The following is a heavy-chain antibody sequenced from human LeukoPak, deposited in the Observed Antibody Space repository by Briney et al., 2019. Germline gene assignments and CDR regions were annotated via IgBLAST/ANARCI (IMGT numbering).Heavy chain of an antibody. CDR1: GFTITTYA. Sequence: PGGSLRLSCAASGFTITTYAMGWVRQAPGKGLEWVPVISDRGDSTHYADSVKGRFTISRDSSKNTLYLQINSLRGEDTAVYYCAKGRWGLTINNFDIWGQGTMVTVSS. D-gene: IGHD3-9*01. CDR2: ISDRGDST. J-gene: IGHJ3*02. CDR3: AKGRWGLTINNFDI. V-gene: IGHV3-23*01.